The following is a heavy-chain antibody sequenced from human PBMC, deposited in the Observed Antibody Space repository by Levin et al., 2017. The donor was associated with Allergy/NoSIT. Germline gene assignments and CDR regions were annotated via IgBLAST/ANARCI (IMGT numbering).Heavy chain of an antibody. D-gene: IGHD3-10*01. V-gene: IGHV3-64D*06. CDR3: VKESTGSGSYGFYYYYYYMDV. CDR1: GFTFSSYA. Sequence: GESLKISCSASGFTFSSYAMHCVRQAPGKGLEYVSAISSNGGSTYYADSVKGRFTISRDNSKNTLYLQMSSLRAEDTAVYYCVKESTGSGSYGFYYYYYYMDVWGKGTTVTVSS. J-gene: IGHJ6*03. CDR2: ISSNGGST.